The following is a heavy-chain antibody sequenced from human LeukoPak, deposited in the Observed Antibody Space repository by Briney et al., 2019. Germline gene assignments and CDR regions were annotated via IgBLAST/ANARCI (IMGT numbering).Heavy chain of an antibody. CDR3: ARGFLYSSSWYGDAFDI. CDR2: IYSGGNT. V-gene: IGHV3-53*01. CDR1: GFTVSSNY. J-gene: IGHJ3*02. Sequence: GGSLRLSCAASGFTVSSNYMSWVRQAPGKGLEWVSVIYSGGNTYYADSVKGRFTISRDNSKNTLYLQMNSLSAEDTAVYYCARGFLYSSSWYGDAFDIWGQGTMVTVSS. D-gene: IGHD6-13*01.